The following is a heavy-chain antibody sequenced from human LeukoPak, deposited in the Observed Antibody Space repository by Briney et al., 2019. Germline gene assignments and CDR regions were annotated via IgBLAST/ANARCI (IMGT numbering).Heavy chain of an antibody. D-gene: IGHD2-2*01. V-gene: IGHV3-30*18. CDR2: ISYDGSNK. J-gene: IGHJ3*02. Sequence: GGSLRLSCAASGFSFSSYGMHWVRQAPGKGLEWVAVISYDGSNKYYADSVKGRFTISRNNSKNTLYLHMNSLRAEDTAVYYCEKLRSSSSSDAFDIWGQGTMVTVSS. CDR1: GFSFSSYG. CDR3: EKLRSSSSSDAFDI.